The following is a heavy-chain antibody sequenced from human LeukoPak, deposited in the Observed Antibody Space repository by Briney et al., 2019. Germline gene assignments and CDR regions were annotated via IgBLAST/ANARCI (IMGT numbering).Heavy chain of an antibody. CDR3: ARERYCSGGSCLNWFDP. Sequence: SVKVSCKASGYTFSSYGISWVRQAPGQGLEWMGRIIPILGIANYAQKFQGRVTITADKSTSTAYMELSSLRSEDTAVYYCARERYCSGGSCLNWFDPWGQGTLVTVSS. D-gene: IGHD2-15*01. CDR1: GYTFSSYG. V-gene: IGHV1-69*04. CDR2: IIPILGIA. J-gene: IGHJ5*02.